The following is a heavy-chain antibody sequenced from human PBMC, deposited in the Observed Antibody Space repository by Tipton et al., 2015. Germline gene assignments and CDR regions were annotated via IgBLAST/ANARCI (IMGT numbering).Heavy chain of an antibody. CDR1: GFPFSAHG. CDR2: ISASGGDT. CDR3: ARRRKGRYYGSGTYGMDV. D-gene: IGHD3-10*01. J-gene: IGHJ6*02. Sequence: SLRLSCVASGFPFSAHGLNWVRQAPGKGLEWVSSISASGGDTFYTGSVQGRFTISRDNSKNTLYLQMNSLRAEDTAVYYCARRRKGRYYGSGTYGMDVWGQGTTVTVSS. V-gene: IGHV3-23*01.